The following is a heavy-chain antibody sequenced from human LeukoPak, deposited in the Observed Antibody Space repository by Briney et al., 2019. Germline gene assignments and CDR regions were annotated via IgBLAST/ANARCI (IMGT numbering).Heavy chain of an antibody. CDR1: GFTFSRYW. Sequence: GGSLRLSCAASGFTFSRYWMSWVRQAPGKGLEWVAYIKQDGSEKYYVDSVKGRFIISRDNAKNSLYLQMNSLRAEDTAVYYCARLIAARLFPYYYYYMDVWGKGTTVTVSS. J-gene: IGHJ6*03. CDR2: IKQDGSEK. CDR3: ARLIAARLFPYYYYYMDV. D-gene: IGHD6-6*01. V-gene: IGHV3-7*01.